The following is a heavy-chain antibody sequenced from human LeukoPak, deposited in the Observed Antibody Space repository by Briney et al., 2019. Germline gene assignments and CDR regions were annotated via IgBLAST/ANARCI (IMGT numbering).Heavy chain of an antibody. D-gene: IGHD5-12*01. CDR2: ISSSSSTI. Sequence: GGSLRLSCAASGFTFSTYGMTWVRQAPGKGLEWVSYISSSSSTISYADSVKGRFTVSRDNAKNSLYLQMNSLRAEDTAVYYCARDQGGYDYPPDYWGQGTLVTVSS. CDR1: GFTFSTYG. J-gene: IGHJ4*02. CDR3: ARDQGGYDYPPDY. V-gene: IGHV3-48*04.